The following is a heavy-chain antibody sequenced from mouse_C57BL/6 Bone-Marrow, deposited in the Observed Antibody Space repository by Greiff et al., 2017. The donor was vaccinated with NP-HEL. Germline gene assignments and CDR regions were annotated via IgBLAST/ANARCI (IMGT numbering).Heavy chain of an antibody. CDR2: ISGGGGNT. V-gene: IGHV5-9*01. CDR3: ASHFYYGSSLDY. J-gene: IGHJ2*01. Sequence: EVQGVESGGGLVKPGGSLKLSCAASGFTFSSYTMSWVRQTPGKRLEWVATISGGGGNTYYPDSVKGRFTIPRDNSKNTPYLQMSSLRSEGTALDYCASHFYYGSSLDYWGKGTTLTVSS. D-gene: IGHD1-1*01. CDR1: GFTFSSYT.